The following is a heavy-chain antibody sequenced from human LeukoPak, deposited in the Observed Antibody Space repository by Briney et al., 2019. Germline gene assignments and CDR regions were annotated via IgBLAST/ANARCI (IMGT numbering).Heavy chain of an antibody. CDR1: GFTFSSYA. D-gene: IGHD3-3*01. CDR3: AKGLSDFWSGYHF. J-gene: IGHJ4*02. Sequence: RGSLRLSCAASGFTFSSYAMSWVRQAPGKGLEWVSTVTGSGDSTFYADLLKGRFTIFRDSSKNTVYLQMNSLRAEDTAVYYCAKGLSDFWSGYHFWGQGTLVTVSS. CDR2: VTGSGDST. V-gene: IGHV3-23*01.